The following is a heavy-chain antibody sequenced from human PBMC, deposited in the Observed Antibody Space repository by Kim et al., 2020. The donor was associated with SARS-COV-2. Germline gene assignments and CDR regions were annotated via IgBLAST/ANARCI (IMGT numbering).Heavy chain of an antibody. V-gene: IGHV3-23*01. Sequence: AGSVRGRFTNSRDNSENMVYLQMSSLRAEDTAVYYCAKGAGGSGWYTIDYWGQGSLVTVSS. D-gene: IGHD6-19*01. J-gene: IGHJ4*02. CDR3: AKGAGGSGWYTIDY.